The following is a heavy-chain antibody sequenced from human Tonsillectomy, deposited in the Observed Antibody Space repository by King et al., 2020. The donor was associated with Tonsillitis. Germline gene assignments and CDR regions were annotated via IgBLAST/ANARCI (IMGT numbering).Heavy chain of an antibody. CDR1: GGSFNDSY. CDR3: AKIRRYAFDV. CDR2: INHGGST. V-gene: IGHV4-34*01. Sequence: VQLQQWGAGLLKPSETLSLICAVYGGSFNDSYWSWIRQPPGKGLEWIGEINHGGSTIYNPSLKTRVTISLDTSKNQFSLRLNSVTAADTAMYYCAKIRRYAFDVWGHGTMVTVS. J-gene: IGHJ3*01. D-gene: IGHD4-17*01.